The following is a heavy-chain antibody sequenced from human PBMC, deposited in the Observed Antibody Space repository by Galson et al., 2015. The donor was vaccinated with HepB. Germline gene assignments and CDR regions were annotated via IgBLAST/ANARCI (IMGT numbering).Heavy chain of an antibody. D-gene: IGHD1-1*01. Sequence: SLRLSCAASGFTFSSYWMNWVRQARGKGLEWVANIKVDGSEKYHLDSVKGRFTISRDNAKNSLYLQMNSLRAEDTAVYYCARDRLERVPYYYGMDVWGQGTTGTLSS. CDR2: IKVDGSEK. CDR3: ARDRLERVPYYYGMDV. V-gene: IGHV3-7*03. CDR1: GFTFSSYW. J-gene: IGHJ6*02.